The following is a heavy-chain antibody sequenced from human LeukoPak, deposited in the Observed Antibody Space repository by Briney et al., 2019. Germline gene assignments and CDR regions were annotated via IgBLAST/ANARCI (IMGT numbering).Heavy chain of an antibody. CDR3: ARGIWSESSYFDY. CDR2: ISSSSSYI. J-gene: IGHJ4*02. CDR1: GFTFSSYS. V-gene: IGHV3-21*01. Sequence: GSLRLSCAASGFTFSSYSMNWVRQAPGKGLEWVSSISSSSSYIYYADSVKGRFTISRDNAKNSLYLQMNSLRAEDTAVYYCARGIWSESSYFDYWGQGTLVTVSS. D-gene: IGHD3-3*01.